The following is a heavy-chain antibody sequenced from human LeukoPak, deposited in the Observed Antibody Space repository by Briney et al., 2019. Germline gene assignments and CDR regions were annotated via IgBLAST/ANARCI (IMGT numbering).Heavy chain of an antibody. D-gene: IGHD6-19*01. V-gene: IGHV3-9*01. Sequence: GGSLRLSCAASGFTFDDYAMHWVRQAPGKGLEWVPGISWNSGSIGYADSVKGRFTISRDNAKNSLYLQMNSLRAEDTALYYCAKDNRSSGRGYFDYWGQGTLVTVSS. CDR1: GFTFDDYA. CDR2: ISWNSGSI. J-gene: IGHJ4*02. CDR3: AKDNRSSGRGYFDY.